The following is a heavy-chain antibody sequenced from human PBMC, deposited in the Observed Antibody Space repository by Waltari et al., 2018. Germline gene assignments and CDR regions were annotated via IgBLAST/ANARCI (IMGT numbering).Heavy chain of an antibody. CDR1: GGTFSSYT. V-gene: IGHV1-69*02. CDR3: ARSSVDYSNYFDY. Sequence: QVQLVQSGAEVKKPGSSVKVSCKASGGTFSSYTISWVRQAPGQGLEWMGRIIPSLGIANYAQKFQGRVTITADKSTSTAYMELSSLRSEDTAVYYCARSSVDYSNYFDYWGQGTLVTVSS. CDR2: IIPSLGIA. D-gene: IGHD4-4*01. J-gene: IGHJ4*02.